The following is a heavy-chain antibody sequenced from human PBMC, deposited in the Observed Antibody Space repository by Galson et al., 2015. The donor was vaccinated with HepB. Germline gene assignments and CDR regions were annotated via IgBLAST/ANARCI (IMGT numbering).Heavy chain of an antibody. CDR2: IIPIFGTA. Sequence: SVKVSCKASGGTFSSYAISWVRQAPGQGLEWMGGIIPIFGTANYAQKFQGRVTITADESTSTAYMELSSLRSEDTAVYYCARDRALSCSSTSCYIGGQYYFDYWGQGTLVTVS. CDR3: ARDRALSCSSTSCYIGGQYYFDY. CDR1: GGTFSSYA. D-gene: IGHD2-2*02. J-gene: IGHJ4*02. V-gene: IGHV1-69*13.